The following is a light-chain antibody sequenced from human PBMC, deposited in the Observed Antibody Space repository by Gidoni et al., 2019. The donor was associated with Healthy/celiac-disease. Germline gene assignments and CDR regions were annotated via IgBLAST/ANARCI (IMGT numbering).Light chain of an antibody. CDR3: QAWDSSTFVV. Sequence: SYELPQPPSVPVSPGQTASITCSGDKLGDKYACWYQQKPGKSPVLVIYQDSKRPSGIPERFSGSNSGNTATLTISGTQAMDEADYYCQAWDSSTFVVFGGGTKLTVL. J-gene: IGLJ2*01. CDR1: KLGDKY. CDR2: QDS. V-gene: IGLV3-1*01.